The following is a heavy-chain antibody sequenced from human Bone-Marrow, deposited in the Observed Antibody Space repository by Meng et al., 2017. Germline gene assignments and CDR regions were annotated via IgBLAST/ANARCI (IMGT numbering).Heavy chain of an antibody. D-gene: IGHD2-21*01. Sequence: QEQVQQGGAGLLKPSETLSRTCACYGGSCSAYDGSWIRQPPGKGLEWLGQINHSGSTNDNPSLKSRVTISIDTSRNQLSLKLSSVTAADTAVYYCRLAYCMGDCVDYWGQGTLVTVSS. V-gene: IGHV4-34*01. CDR3: RLAYCMGDCVDY. J-gene: IGHJ4*02. CDR2: INHSGST. CDR1: GGSCSAYD.